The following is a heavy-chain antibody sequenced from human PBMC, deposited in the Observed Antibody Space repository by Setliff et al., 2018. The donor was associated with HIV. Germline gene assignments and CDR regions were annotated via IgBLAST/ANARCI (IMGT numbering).Heavy chain of an antibody. CDR1: GHTFTNVD. CDR2: MNPNTGVS. Sequence: ASVKVSCKASGHTFTNVDIHWLRRATGQGLEWMGWMNPNTGVSGYALKFQARVTMTRDTSISTAYMELSSLTSEDTALYYCARGKGVGGVVITGGLDVWGKGTTVTVS. J-gene: IGHJ6*03. V-gene: IGHV1-8*01. D-gene: IGHD3-10*01. CDR3: ARGKGVGGVVITGGLDV.